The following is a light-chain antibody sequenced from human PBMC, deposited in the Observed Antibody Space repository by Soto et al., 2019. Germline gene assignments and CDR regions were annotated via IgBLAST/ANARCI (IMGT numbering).Light chain of an antibody. Sequence: DIQMTQSPSTLSASVGDRVTITCRASQSISSWLAWYQQKPGKAPKLLIYDASSLESGVPSRFSGSGSGTEVTLTISSLQPDDFATYYCQQYNSYAGDTFGQGTKLEIK. CDR1: QSISSW. CDR2: DAS. CDR3: QQYNSYAGDT. J-gene: IGKJ2*01. V-gene: IGKV1-5*01.